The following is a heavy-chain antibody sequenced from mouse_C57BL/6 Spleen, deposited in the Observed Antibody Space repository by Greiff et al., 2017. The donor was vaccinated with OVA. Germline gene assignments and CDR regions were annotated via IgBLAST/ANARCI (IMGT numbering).Heavy chain of an antibody. CDR2: IDPEDGDT. CDR1: GFNIKDYY. D-gene: IGHD1-1*01. J-gene: IGHJ1*03. CDR3: TRQYYGSSWGYFDV. V-gene: IGHV14-1*01. Sequence: EVQLQQSGAELVRPGASVKLSCTASGFNIKDYYMHWVKQRPEQGLEWIGRIDPEDGDTEYAPKFQGKATMTADTSSNTAYLQLSSLTSEDTAVYYCTRQYYGSSWGYFDVWGTGTTVTVSS.